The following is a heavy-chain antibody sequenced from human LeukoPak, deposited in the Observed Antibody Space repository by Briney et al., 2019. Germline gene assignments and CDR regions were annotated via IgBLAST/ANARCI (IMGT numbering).Heavy chain of an antibody. CDR1: GYTFMSHG. V-gene: IGHV1-18*01. CDR2: ISGSSSNT. D-gene: IGHD3-16*01. CDR3: ARATGSWGHDGFDI. Sequence: ASVTVSFKASGYTFMSHGISWVRQAPGQGLEWMGWISGSSSNTNYAQRLQGRVTMTTDTSTTTAYMELRSLRSDDTAVYYCARATGSWGHDGFDIWGQGTMVTVSS. J-gene: IGHJ3*02.